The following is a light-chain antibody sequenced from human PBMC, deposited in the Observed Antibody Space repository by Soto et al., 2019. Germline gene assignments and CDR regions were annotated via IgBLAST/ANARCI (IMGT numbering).Light chain of an antibody. V-gene: IGLV2-14*01. J-gene: IGLJ2*01. CDR3: SSYTGSSTLL. Sequence: QSALTQPASVSGSPGQLITISCTGTSRDVGGYNYVSWYHQHPGKAPKLMIYEVSNRPLGVSNRFSGSKSGKTASLTISGLQAEDEGDYYCSSYTGSSTLLFGGGTKVTVL. CDR2: EVS. CDR1: SRDVGGYNY.